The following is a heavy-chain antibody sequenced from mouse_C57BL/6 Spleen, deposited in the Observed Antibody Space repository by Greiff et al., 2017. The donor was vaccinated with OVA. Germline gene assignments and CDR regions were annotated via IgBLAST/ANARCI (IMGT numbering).Heavy chain of an antibody. J-gene: IGHJ4*01. V-gene: IGHV2-9*01. D-gene: IGHD2-1*01. CDR3: AKERGNYEGSMDY. Sequence: VQVVESGPGLVAPSQRLSITCTVSGFSLTSYGVDWVRQPPGKGLEWLGVIWGGGSTNYNSALMSRLSISKDNSKSQVFLKMNRLQTDDTAMYYCAKERGNYEGSMDYWGQGTSVTVSS. CDR2: IWGGGST. CDR1: GFSLTSYG.